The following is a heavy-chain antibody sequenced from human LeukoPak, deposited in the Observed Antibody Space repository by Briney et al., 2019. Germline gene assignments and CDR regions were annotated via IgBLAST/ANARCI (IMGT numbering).Heavy chain of an antibody. J-gene: IGHJ4*02. CDR3: ARVSSSHCYDY. CDR1: GFTFSDYY. CDR2: ISSSGSTI. V-gene: IGHV3-11*01. Sequence: GGSLRLSCAASGFTFSDYYMSWIRQAPGKGLEWVSYISSSGSTIYYADSVKGRFTISRDNAKNPLYLQMNSLRAEDTAVYYCARVSSSHCYDYWGQGTLVTVSS. D-gene: IGHD2-15*01.